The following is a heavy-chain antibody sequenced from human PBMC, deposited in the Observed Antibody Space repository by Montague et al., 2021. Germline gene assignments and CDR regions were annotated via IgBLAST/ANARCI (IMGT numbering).Heavy chain of an antibody. CDR1: KFTFSNYG. D-gene: IGHD3-10*01. Sequence: SLRLSCAASKFTFSNYGMNWVRQAPGKGLEWVSYISISGNIIYYADSVKGRFTISRDNAKNSLYLQMDSLRAEDTAVYFCARGVFAKLFVYYYYDLDVWGKGTTVTVSS. CDR2: ISISGNII. J-gene: IGHJ6*03. CDR3: ARGVFAKLFVYYYYDLDV. V-gene: IGHV3-48*03.